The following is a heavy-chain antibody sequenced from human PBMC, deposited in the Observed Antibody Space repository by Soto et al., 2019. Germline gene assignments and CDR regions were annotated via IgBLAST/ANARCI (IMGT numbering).Heavy chain of an antibody. CDR2: VYISRNI. V-gene: IGHV4-4*07. Sequence: WETLSLTCTVSGTSLSGYYWNWIRQPAGKGLEWIGRVYISRNIDYNASPKSRITASVDTSKNQFSLNLSSVTAADTAAYYCVREPAETVGDGYWCDTWGQGTLVNVS. J-gene: IGHJ5*02. CDR3: VREPAETVGDGYWCDT. D-gene: IGHD6-13*01. CDR1: GTSLSGYY.